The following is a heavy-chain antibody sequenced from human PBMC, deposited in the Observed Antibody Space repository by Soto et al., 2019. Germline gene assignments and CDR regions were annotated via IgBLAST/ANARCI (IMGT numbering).Heavy chain of an antibody. Sequence: QVQLVESGGGVVQPGRSLRLSCAASGFTFSSYGMHWVLQAPGKGLEWVAVIWYDGSNKYYADSVKGRFTISRDNSKNTLYLQMNSLRAEDTAVYYCARERNIVVVTAEYYFDYWGQGTLVTVSS. CDR3: ARERNIVVVTAEYYFDY. D-gene: IGHD2-21*02. J-gene: IGHJ4*02. V-gene: IGHV3-33*01. CDR1: GFTFSSYG. CDR2: IWYDGSNK.